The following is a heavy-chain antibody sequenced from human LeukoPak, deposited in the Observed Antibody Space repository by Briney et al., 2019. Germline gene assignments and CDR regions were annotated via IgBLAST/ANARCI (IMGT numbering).Heavy chain of an antibody. J-gene: IGHJ4*02. Sequence: ASVKVSCKVSGYTLTELSMHWVRQAPGKGLEWMGGFEPADGEIIYAQKFQGRVTMTEDTSTDTAFMELRSLRSEDTAVYYCAAGGLYDLLDYWGQGTLVTVSS. CDR3: AAGGLYDLLDY. CDR2: FEPADGEI. D-gene: IGHD3-9*01. V-gene: IGHV1-24*01. CDR1: GYTLTELS.